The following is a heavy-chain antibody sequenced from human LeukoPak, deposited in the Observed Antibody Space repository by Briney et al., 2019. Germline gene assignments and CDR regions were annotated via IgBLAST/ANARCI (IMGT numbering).Heavy chain of an antibody. CDR2: INIDGSQT. Sequence: PGGSLRLSCAGSKFTFSNYWMTWVRQAPGKGLERLANINIDGSQTYYIDSVKGRFTISRDNAKNSLYLQMNSLRAEDTAVYYCARVEASGYDYGAFDYWGQGTLVTVSS. D-gene: IGHD5-12*01. CDR1: KFTFSNYW. CDR3: ARVEASGYDYGAFDY. J-gene: IGHJ4*02. V-gene: IGHV3-7*01.